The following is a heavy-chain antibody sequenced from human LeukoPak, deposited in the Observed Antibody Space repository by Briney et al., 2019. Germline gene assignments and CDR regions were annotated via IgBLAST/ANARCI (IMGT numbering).Heavy chain of an antibody. D-gene: IGHD1-26*01. CDR3: ARGRVGAPLEDAFDI. Sequence: SVKGRFTISRDNAKNSLYLQMNSLRAEDTAVYYCARGRVGAPLEDAFDIWGQGTMVTVSS. J-gene: IGHJ3*02. V-gene: IGHV3-21*01.